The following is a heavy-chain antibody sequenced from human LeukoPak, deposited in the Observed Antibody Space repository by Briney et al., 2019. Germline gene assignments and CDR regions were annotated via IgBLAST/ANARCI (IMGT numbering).Heavy chain of an antibody. Sequence: PSETLSLTCTVSGGSISSDYWRWIRQPPGKGLEWIGYIYYRGSTNYNPSLKSRVTISVDTSKNQFSLKLSSVTAADTAVYYCARLSGYSSGHYYSDYWGQGTLVTVSS. CDR2: IYYRGST. J-gene: IGHJ4*02. CDR1: GGSISSDY. CDR3: ARLSGYSSGHYYSDY. D-gene: IGHD3-22*01. V-gene: IGHV4-59*01.